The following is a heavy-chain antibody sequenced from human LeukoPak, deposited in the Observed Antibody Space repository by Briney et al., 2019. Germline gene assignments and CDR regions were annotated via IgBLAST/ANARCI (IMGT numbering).Heavy chain of an antibody. J-gene: IGHJ4*02. CDR1: GFTFSSYA. V-gene: IGHV3-23*01. CDR3: AKEGGDFWSGHYTSDY. CDR2: ISGGGGST. Sequence: GGSLRLSCAASGFTFSSYAMSWVRQAPGKGLEWVSAISGGGGSTYYADSVKGHFTISRDNSKQTLYLQMNSLRAEDTAVYYCAKEGGDFWSGHYTSDYWGQGTLVTVSS. D-gene: IGHD3-3*01.